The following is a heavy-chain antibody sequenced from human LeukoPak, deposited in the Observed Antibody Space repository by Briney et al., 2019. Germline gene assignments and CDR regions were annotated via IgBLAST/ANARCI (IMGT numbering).Heavy chain of an antibody. Sequence: GESLRLSCAASGFAFSSFGMHWVRQAPGKGLEWVAVIWNDVTNKYYADSVKGRFTISRDNSKNTLYLQMNSLRAEDTAVYYCARATVTRWFDPWGQGTLVTVSS. CDR2: IWNDVTNK. CDR3: ARATVTRWFDP. J-gene: IGHJ5*02. V-gene: IGHV3-33*01. CDR1: GFAFSSFG. D-gene: IGHD4-17*01.